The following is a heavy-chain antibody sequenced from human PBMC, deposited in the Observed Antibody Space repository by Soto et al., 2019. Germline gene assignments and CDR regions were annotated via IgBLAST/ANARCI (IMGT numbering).Heavy chain of an antibody. Sequence: QKYLVESGGGVVQPGGSLRLSCVASGSIFSGYGMHWVRQAPGKGLEWVAVIWYDGRNKYYADSVKGRFTISRDKSKNMLYLQMVSLIADDTAVDYCARDGIGGTVFRGFCAYWGQGTLVTVSS. D-gene: IGHD1-7*01. CDR3: ARDGIGGTVFRGFCAY. CDR2: IWYDGRNK. J-gene: IGHJ4*02. CDR1: GSIFSGYG. V-gene: IGHV3-33*01.